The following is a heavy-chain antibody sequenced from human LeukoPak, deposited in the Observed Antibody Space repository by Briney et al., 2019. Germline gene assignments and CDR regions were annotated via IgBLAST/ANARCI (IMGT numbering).Heavy chain of an antibody. V-gene: IGHV3-21*01. D-gene: IGHD6-19*01. CDR3: AKDLSIAVAGTGRDDY. CDR2: ISSSSSYI. CDR1: GFTFSSYS. J-gene: IGHJ4*02. Sequence: GGSLRLSCAASGFTFSSYSMNWVRQAPGKGLEWVSSISSSSSYIYYADSVKGRFTISRDNAKNSLYLQMNSLRAEDTAVYYCAKDLSIAVAGTGRDDYWGQGTLVTVSS.